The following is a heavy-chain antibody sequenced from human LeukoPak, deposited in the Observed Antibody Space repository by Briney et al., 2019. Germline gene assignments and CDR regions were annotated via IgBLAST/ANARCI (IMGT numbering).Heavy chain of an antibody. CDR2: INWNGGST. CDR1: GFTFDDYG. J-gene: IGHJ3*02. Sequence: PGGSLRLSCAASGFTFDDYGMSWVRQAPGKGLEWVSGINWNGGSTGYADSVKGRFTISRDTSKNTLFLQMNRLRAEDTAVYYCAKSFPPDDILTFGAFDIWGQGTMVTVSS. V-gene: IGHV3-20*04. D-gene: IGHD3-9*01. CDR3: AKSFPPDDILTFGAFDI.